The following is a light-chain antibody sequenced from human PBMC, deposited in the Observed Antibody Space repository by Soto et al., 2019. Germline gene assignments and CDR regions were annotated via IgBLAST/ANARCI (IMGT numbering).Light chain of an antibody. V-gene: IGKV1-39*01. CDR1: QSISSY. J-gene: IGKJ2*01. CDR3: QQSYSTPYT. Sequence: DLPMTQPPSSLSASVGDRVTITCRASQSISSYLNWYQQKPGKAPKLLIYAASSLQSGVPSSFSGSGSGTDFTLTISSLQPEDFATYYCQQSYSTPYTFGQGTKLEIK. CDR2: AAS.